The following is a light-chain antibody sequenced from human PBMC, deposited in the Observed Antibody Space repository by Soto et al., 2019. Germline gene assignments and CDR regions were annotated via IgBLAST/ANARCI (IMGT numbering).Light chain of an antibody. CDR2: AAS. V-gene: IGKV1-5*01. CDR3: QQYKDYSRRT. CDR1: ENINMW. J-gene: IGKJ1*01. Sequence: DIQMTQSPSTLSASVGDRVTITCRASENINMWLAWYEQKPGKAPRLLIYAASILQSGVPSRFGGSGSGTDFTLTISSLQPNEFAIYYCQQYKDYSRRTFGQGTRVEVK.